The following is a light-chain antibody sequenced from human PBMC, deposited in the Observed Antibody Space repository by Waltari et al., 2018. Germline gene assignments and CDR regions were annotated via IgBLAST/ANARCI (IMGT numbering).Light chain of an antibody. CDR2: AAS. V-gene: IGKV1-39*01. CDR1: QSITTA. Sequence: DIQLAQSPSSLSASVGDTVTITCRASQSITTALNWYQQRPGQAPRLLIYAASSLPGGVPSRFSGSGSGTVFTLNINGLQPDDFATYYCQDSYSTPSFVFGPGTRVDV. J-gene: IGKJ3*01. CDR3: QDSYSTPSFV.